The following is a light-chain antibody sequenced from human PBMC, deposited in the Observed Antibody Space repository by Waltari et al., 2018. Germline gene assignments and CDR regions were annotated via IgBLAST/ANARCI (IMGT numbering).Light chain of an antibody. J-gene: IGLJ3*02. CDR2: DVV. Sequence: QSALTQPASVSGSPGQSITISCTGTSSDVGGYNYVSWYQQHPGKVPKLMIYDVVNRPSGVSNRCSGSKSGNTASLTISGLQAEDEAEYYCSSYTSSSTGVFGGGTKLTVL. V-gene: IGLV2-14*03. CDR1: SSDVGGYNY. CDR3: SSYTSSSTGV.